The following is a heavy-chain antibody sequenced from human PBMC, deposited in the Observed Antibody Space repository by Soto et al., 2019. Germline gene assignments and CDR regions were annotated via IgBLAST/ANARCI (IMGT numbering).Heavy chain of an antibody. D-gene: IGHD3-3*01. V-gene: IGHV3-30*03. CDR1: GFAFNKFG. J-gene: IGHJ4*02. CDR3: ARDDYTYGVY. Sequence: QVQLVESGGGVVQPGTSLRLSCEASGFAFNKFGMHWVRQAPGKGLEWVAFISYDGSYQYYADSVQGRLTITRDNSMNTLNMQLNSLRREDTAVYYCARDDYTYGVYWGQGSLVTVSS. CDR2: ISYDGSYQ.